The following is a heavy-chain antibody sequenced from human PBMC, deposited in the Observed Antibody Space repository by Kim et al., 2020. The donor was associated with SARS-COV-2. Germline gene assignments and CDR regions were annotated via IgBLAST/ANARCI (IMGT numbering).Heavy chain of an antibody. CDR3: ARSWSPLGPVFLSLIDAFDI. CDR1: GGSISSSSYY. Sequence: SETLSLTCTVSGGSISSSSYYWGWIRQPPGKGLEWIGSIYYSGSTYYNPSLKSRVTISVDTSKNQFSLKLSSVTAADTAVYYCARSWSPLGPVFLSLIDAFDIWGQGTMVTVSS. J-gene: IGHJ3*02. CDR2: IYYSGST. V-gene: IGHV4-39*01. D-gene: IGHD6-13*01.